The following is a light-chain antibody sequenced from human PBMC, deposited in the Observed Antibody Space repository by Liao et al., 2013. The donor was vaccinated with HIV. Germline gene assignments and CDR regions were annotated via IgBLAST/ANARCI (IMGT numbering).Light chain of an antibody. CDR1: NIGSSS. Sequence: SYVLTQPPSVSVAPGKTASITCGGSNIGSSSVHWYQQKPGQAPVLVIYYDNDRPSGIPERFSGSNSGNTATLTISRVEAGDEADYYCQVWDSSSEQVIFGGGTKLTVL. CDR3: QVWDSSSEQVI. V-gene: IGLV3-21*01. J-gene: IGLJ2*01. CDR2: YDN.